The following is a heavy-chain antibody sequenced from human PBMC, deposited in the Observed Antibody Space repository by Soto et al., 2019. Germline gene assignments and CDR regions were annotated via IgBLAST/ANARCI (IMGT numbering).Heavy chain of an antibody. D-gene: IGHD1-26*01. CDR1: GYTFTTYA. J-gene: IGHJ4*02. CDR2: ISAYNGKA. V-gene: IGHV1-18*01. Sequence: ASVKVSCKTSGYTFTTYAISWVRQAPGQGLEWMGWISAYNGKADYAQNFQGRITMTTDTSTTTVYMELKSLISDDTAVYYCARSGGNSSPLDFWGQGTLVTSPQ. CDR3: ARSGGNSSPLDF.